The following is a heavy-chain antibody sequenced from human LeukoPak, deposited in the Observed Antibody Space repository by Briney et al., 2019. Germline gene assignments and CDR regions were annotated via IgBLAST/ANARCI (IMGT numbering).Heavy chain of an antibody. CDR2: MNPNRCNT. CDR1: GYTFTTYD. CDR3: ARGRGSGHKENWFDP. V-gene: IGHV1-8*01. Sequence: SVKVSCKGCGYTFTTYDMNWVGQATGQGREGMGWMNPNRCNTGYTKKFQGRVTMTRNPYISTAYMELSSLRSEDTAVYYCARGRGSGHKENWFDPWGQGTLVTVSS. J-gene: IGHJ5*02. D-gene: IGHD3-16*01.